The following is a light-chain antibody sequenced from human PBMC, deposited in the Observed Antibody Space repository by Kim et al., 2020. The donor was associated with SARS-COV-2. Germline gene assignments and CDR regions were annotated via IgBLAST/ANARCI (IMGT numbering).Light chain of an antibody. CDR2: KAS. CDR3: QQYKSYPYT. V-gene: IGKV1-5*03. CDR1: QTINNW. J-gene: IGKJ2*01. Sequence: SASVGDRVTITCRASQTINNWLAWYQQRPGKAPKFLIYKASTLESGVLARFGGSGSGTEFTLTISSLQPDDSGTYYCQQYKSYPYTFGQGTKLEI.